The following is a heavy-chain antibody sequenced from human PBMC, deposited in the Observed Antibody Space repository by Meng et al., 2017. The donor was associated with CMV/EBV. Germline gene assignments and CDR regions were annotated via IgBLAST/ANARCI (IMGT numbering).Heavy chain of an antibody. CDR3: AVVGATSFNDY. CDR1: GYTFIGYY. Sequence: ASVQVSCKASGYTFIGYYMHWLRQAPGQGIEGMGWINPNSGGTNYAQKFQGRVTMTRDTSISTAYMALTRLRSDDTAVYYCAVVGATSFNDYWGQGTLVTVSS. D-gene: IGHD1-26*01. V-gene: IGHV1-2*02. CDR2: INPNSGGT. J-gene: IGHJ4*02.